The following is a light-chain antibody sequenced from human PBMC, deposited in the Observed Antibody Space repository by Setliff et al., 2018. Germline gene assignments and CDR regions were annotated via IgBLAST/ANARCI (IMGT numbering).Light chain of an antibody. J-gene: IGLJ1*01. CDR2: GVT. CDR3: CSYAGGYTHYV. Sequence: QSALAQPRSVSGSPGQSVTISCTGTSSDVGGYNYVSWYQQHPGKAPELMIYGVTKRPSGVPDRFSGSKSGNTASLNISGLQAEDEADYYCCSYAGGYTHYVFGTGTKV. V-gene: IGLV2-11*01. CDR1: SSDVGGYNY.